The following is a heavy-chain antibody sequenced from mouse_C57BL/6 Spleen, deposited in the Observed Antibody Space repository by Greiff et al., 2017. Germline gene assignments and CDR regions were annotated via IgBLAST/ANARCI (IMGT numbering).Heavy chain of an antibody. J-gene: IGHJ4*01. Sequence: EVKLVESGGGLVKPGGSLKLSCAASGFTFSSYAMSWVRQTPEKRLEWVATISDGGSYTYYPDNVKGRFTISRDNAKNNLYLQMSHLKSEDTAMYYCARDDYGSSYGDYWGQGTSVTVSS. CDR1: GFTFSSYA. CDR3: ARDDYGSSYGDY. D-gene: IGHD1-1*01. CDR2: ISDGGSYT. V-gene: IGHV5-4*01.